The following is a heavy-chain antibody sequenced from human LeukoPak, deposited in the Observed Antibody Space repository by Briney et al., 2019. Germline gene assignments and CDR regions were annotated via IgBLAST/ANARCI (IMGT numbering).Heavy chain of an antibody. CDR1: GFTFSSYT. CDR3: AKDILSYVDYYYGMDV. D-gene: IGHD3-16*01. CDR2: ISSSSTYI. J-gene: IGHJ6*02. V-gene: IGHV3-21*04. Sequence: GGSLRLSCAASGFTFSSYTMNWVRQAPGKGLEWVSSISSSSTYIYYADSVKGRFTISRDNAKNSLYLQMNSLRAEDTALYYCAKDILSYVDYYYGMDVWGQGTTVTVSS.